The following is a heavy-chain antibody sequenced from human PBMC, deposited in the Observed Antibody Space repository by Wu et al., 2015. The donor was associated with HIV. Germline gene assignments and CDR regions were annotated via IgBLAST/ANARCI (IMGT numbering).Heavy chain of an antibody. Sequence: QVQLVQSGAEVKKPGASVKVSCKASGYTFITYGISWVRQAPGQGLEWMGWISTYNGNTNYAQKLQGRVTMTTDTSTSTAYMELRSLRSDDTAVYYCARQYSSTWRYYYYYMDVWGKRDHGHRXL. CDR1: GYTFITYG. CDR2: ISTYNGNT. CDR3: ARQYSSTWRYYYYYMDV. D-gene: IGHD6-13*01. J-gene: IGHJ6*03. V-gene: IGHV1-18*01.